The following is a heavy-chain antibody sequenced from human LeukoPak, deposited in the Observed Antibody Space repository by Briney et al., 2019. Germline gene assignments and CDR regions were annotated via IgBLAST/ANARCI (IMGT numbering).Heavy chain of an antibody. V-gene: IGHV1-69*05. Sequence: SVKVSCKASGGTFSSYAISWVRQAPGQGLEWMGRIIPISGTANYAQKFQGRVTITTDESTSTAYMELGSLRSEDTAVYYCASAYYYDSSGYQFDYWGQGTLVTVSS. CDR1: GGTFSSYA. CDR3: ASAYYYDSSGYQFDY. CDR2: IIPISGTA. J-gene: IGHJ4*02. D-gene: IGHD3-22*01.